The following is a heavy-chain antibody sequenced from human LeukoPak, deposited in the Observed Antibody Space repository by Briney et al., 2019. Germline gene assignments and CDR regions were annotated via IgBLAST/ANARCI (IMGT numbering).Heavy chain of an antibody. CDR2: ISYDGSNK. CDR3: AGSGWSGDFQH. CDR1: GFTFSSYA. D-gene: IGHD6-19*01. Sequence: GGSLRLSCAASGFTFSSYAMHWVRQAPGKGLEWVAVISYDGSNKYYADSVKGRFTISRDNSKNTLYLQMNSLRAEDTAVYYCAGSGWSGDFQHWGQGTLVTVSP. J-gene: IGHJ1*01. V-gene: IGHV3-30-3*01.